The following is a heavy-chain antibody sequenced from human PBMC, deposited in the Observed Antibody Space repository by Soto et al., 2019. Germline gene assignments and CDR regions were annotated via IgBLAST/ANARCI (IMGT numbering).Heavy chain of an antibody. D-gene: IGHD6-19*01. CDR2: ASATGAAT. Sequence: GGSLRLSCAAPGFTFSSYAMSWVRQAPGMGLEWVSSASATGAATQYADSVKGRFTISRDNSKNTVYLQMNSLRAEDTAVYYCAKRRGMAVAGTDFDCWGQGTLVTVSS. CDR1: GFTFSSYA. CDR3: AKRRGMAVAGTDFDC. V-gene: IGHV3-23*01. J-gene: IGHJ4*02.